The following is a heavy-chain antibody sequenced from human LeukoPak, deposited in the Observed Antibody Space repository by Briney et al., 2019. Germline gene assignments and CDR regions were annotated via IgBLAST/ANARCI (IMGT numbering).Heavy chain of an antibody. J-gene: IGHJ4*02. D-gene: IGHD2-15*01. Sequence: GGCLKLSCAAPGFTFSGAAIHWVRQASGKGLEWVGRMRTKPNNSASAYAASVQGRFTISRDDSKKVAYLQMTSLRTEDTAIYYCTTFPGAVAPEGNYWGQGTLVSVSS. CDR1: GFTFSGAA. CDR3: TTFPGAVAPEGNY. V-gene: IGHV3-73*01. CDR2: MRTKPNNSAS.